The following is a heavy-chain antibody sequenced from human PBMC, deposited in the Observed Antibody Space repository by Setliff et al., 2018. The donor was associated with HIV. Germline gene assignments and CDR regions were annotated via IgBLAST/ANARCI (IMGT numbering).Heavy chain of an antibody. CDR3: ARKGYYSDSSGYYPLPFDS. CDR1: GFTFSSDR. Sequence: PGGSLRLSCAASGFTFSSDRMNWVRQAPGKGLEWVSSITSSSTSIHYADSVKGRFTISRDNAKNSLYLQMNSLRAEDTAVYYCARKGYYSDSSGYYPLPFDSWGQGTLVTVSS. V-gene: IGHV3-48*01. CDR2: ITSSSTSI. D-gene: IGHD3-22*01. J-gene: IGHJ4*02.